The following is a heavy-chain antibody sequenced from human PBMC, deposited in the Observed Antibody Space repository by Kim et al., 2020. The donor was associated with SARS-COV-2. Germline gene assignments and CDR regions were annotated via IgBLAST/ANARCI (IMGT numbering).Heavy chain of an antibody. V-gene: IGHV3-23*01. CDR3: AKSPRYQLPKPFDY. CDR1: GFTFSSYA. Sequence: GGSLRLSCAASGFTFSSYALSWVRQAPGKGLQWVSAISGSGARTYYADSVKGRFTISRDNSKNTLYLQINSLTAEDTAVYYCAKSPRYQLPKPFDYWGQGTLVTVSS. J-gene: IGHJ4*02. D-gene: IGHD2-2*01. CDR2: ISGSGART.